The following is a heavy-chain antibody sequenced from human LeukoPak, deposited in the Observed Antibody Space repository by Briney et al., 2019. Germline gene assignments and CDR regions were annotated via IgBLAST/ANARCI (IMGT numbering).Heavy chain of an antibody. Sequence: GGSLRLSCAASGFTFSSYGISWVRRAPGRGLGWVSDMSGRDSNTYYADSVEGRFTISRENSKSTLFLQMNSLRADDTAVYYCAKRSDYGTKGNYFDSWGQGAPVTVSS. V-gene: IGHV3-23*01. J-gene: IGHJ4*02. CDR3: AKRSDYGTKGNYFDS. D-gene: IGHD4-17*01. CDR2: MSGRDSNT. CDR1: GFTFSSYG.